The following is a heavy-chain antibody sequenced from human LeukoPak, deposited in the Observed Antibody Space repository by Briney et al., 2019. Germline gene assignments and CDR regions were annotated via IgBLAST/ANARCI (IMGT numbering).Heavy chain of an antibody. CDR2: IYHSGST. CDR1: GGSISSGGYY. V-gene: IGHV4-30-2*01. D-gene: IGHD3-10*01. J-gene: IGHJ4*02. Sequence: SETLSLTCTVSGGSISSGGYYWSWIRQPPGKGLEWIGYIYHSGSTYYNPSLKSRVTISVDRSKNQFSLKLSSVTAADTAVYYCARALPRYYGSGIDYWGQGTLVTVSS. CDR3: ARALPRYYGSGIDY.